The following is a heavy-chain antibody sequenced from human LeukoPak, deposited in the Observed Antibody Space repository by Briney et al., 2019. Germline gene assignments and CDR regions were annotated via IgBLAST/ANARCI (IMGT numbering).Heavy chain of an antibody. CDR2: IYYSGST. CDR1: GGSFSGYY. CDR3: ARVGATGDFDY. J-gene: IGHJ4*02. V-gene: IGHV4-34*01. D-gene: IGHD1-26*01. Sequence: SETLSLTCAVYGGSFSGYYWSWIRQPPGKGLEWIGSIYYSGSTYYNPSLKSRVTISVDTSKNQFSLKLSSVTAADTAVYYCARVGATGDFDYWGQGTLVTVSS.